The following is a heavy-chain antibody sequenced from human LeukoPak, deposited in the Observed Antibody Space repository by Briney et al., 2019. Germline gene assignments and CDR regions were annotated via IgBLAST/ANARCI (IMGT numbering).Heavy chain of an antibody. CDR3: ARDRALSSSWYVWVDYYGMDV. V-gene: IGHV1-18*01. D-gene: IGHD6-13*01. J-gene: IGHJ6*02. CDR1: GYSFTSYG. CDR2: ISTYDGNA. Sequence: ASVKVSCKASGYSFTSYGITWVRQAPGQGLEWMGWISTYDGNANYAQKLQGRVTMTTDTSTITAYMELRSLRSDDTAVYYCARDRALSSSWYVWVDYYGMDVWGQGTTVTVSS.